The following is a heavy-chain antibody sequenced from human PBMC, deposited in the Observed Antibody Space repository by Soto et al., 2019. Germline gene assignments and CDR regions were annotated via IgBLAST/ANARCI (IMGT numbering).Heavy chain of an antibody. V-gene: IGHV3-66*01. CDR1: GFTVSSNY. D-gene: IGHD2-2*01. J-gene: IGHJ6*02. CDR2: IYSGGST. CDR3: ARSPRYCSSTSCYGRGWDYYYGMDV. Sequence: PGGSLRLSCAASGFTVSSNYMSWVRQAPGKGLEWVSVIYSGGSTYYADSVKGRFTISRDNSKNTLYLQMNSLRAEDTAVYYCARSPRYCSSTSCYGRGWDYYYGMDVWGQGTTVTVSS.